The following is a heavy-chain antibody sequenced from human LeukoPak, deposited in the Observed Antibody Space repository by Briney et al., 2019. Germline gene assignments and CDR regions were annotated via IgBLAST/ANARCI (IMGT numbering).Heavy chain of an antibody. CDR3: ARALTTGWFDP. CDR1: GFTFSDYY. CDR2: ISSRGRTI. D-gene: IGHD1-14*01. J-gene: IGHJ5*02. Sequence: GGSLRLSCAASGFTFSDYYMSWIRQALGKGLEWVSYISSRGRTIYYVDSVKGRFTISRDNAKNSLYLQMNSLRAEDTAVYYCARALTTGWFDPWGQGTLVTVSS. V-gene: IGHV3-11*01.